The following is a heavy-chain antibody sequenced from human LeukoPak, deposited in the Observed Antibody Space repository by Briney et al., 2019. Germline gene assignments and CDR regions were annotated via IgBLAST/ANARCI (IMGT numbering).Heavy chain of an antibody. J-gene: IGHJ4*01. V-gene: IGHV3-30*18. CDR1: GFTFSSYG. D-gene: IGHD3-22*01. CDR2: ISYDGSNK. Sequence: GGSLRLSCAASGFTFSSYGMHWVRQAPGKGLEWVAVISYDGSNKYYADSVKGRFTISRDNSKNTLYLQMNSLRAEGTAVYYCAKASYYYDSSGYYFSYWGQEPWSPSPQ. CDR3: AKASYYYDSSGYYFSY.